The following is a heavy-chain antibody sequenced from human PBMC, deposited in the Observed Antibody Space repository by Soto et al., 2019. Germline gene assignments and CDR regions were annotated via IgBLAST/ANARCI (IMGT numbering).Heavy chain of an antibody. CDR1: GASISSSNYY. CDR2: MYYSGRT. D-gene: IGHD2-2*01. Sequence: SETLSLTCTVSGASISSSNYYWGWIRQPPGRGLEWIGTMYYSGRTYYNPSLKSRVTTSVDTSKNQFSLKLSAVTATDTAVYYCARDCSSTSCYYYYYYGMDVWGQGTTVTVSS. CDR3: ARDCSSTSCYYYYYYGMDV. J-gene: IGHJ6*02. V-gene: IGHV4-39*02.